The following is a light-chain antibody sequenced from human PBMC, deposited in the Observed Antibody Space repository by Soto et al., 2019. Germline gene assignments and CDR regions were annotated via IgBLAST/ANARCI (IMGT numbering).Light chain of an antibody. V-gene: IGKV1-39*01. CDR2: AAS. CDR3: HQSYSTLIT. J-gene: IGKJ5*01. CDR1: QSISSY. Sequence: DLKMTQSPSSMSASVGDRVTITCRASQSISSYLNWYQQKPVKAPKLLIYAASSLQSGFPSRFRGSGSGTDFTLTISSLQPEDFATYYCHQSYSTLITSGQGTLWEIK.